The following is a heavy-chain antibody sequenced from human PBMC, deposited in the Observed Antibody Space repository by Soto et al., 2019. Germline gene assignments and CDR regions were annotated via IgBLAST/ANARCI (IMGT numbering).Heavy chain of an antibody. D-gene: IGHD2-8*01. Sequence: GASVKVFCTASGSSFTAHHIHWVRQVPGKGLEWLGRINPKSGGTSTAQKFQGWVTMTTDTSISTASMELTRLTSDDTAIYYCARGDSTDCSNGVCSFFYNHDMDVWGQGTTVTVSS. CDR3: ARGDSTDCSNGVCSFFYNHDMDV. CDR1: GSSFTAHH. V-gene: IGHV1-2*04. J-gene: IGHJ6*02. CDR2: INPKSGGT.